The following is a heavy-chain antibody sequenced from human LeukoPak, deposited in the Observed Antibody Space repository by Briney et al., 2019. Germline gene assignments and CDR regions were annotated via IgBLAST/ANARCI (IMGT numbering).Heavy chain of an antibody. CDR3: ARGVYYYDSSGYGAFDI. V-gene: IGHV1-69*06. CDR1: GYTFTGYY. D-gene: IGHD3-22*01. CDR2: IIPIFGTA. J-gene: IGHJ3*02. Sequence: ASVKVSCKASGYTFTGYYMHWVRQAPGQGLEWMGGIIPIFGTANYAQKFQGRVTITADKSTSTAYMELSSLRSEDTAVYYCARGVYYYDSSGYGAFDIWGQGTMVTVSS.